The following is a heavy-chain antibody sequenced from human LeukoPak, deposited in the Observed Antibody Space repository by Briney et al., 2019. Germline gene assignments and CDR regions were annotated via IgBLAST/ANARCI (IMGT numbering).Heavy chain of an antibody. V-gene: IGHV3-9*01. CDR1: RFTFGGYA. Sequence: GRSLRLSCAASRFTFGGYAMHWVRHAPGKGLEWVSGISWNSGSIGYADSVKGRFTISRDNAKNSLYLQMNSLRAEDTAFYYCAKDRTSGIAAAYDAFDIWGQGTMVTVSS. CDR3: AKDRTSGIAAAYDAFDI. D-gene: IGHD6-13*01. J-gene: IGHJ3*02. CDR2: ISWNSGSI.